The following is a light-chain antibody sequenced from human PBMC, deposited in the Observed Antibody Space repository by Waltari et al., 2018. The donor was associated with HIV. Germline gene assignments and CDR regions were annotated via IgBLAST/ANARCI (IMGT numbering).Light chain of an antibody. Sequence: QSALTQPRSVSGSPGQSVTMSCAGTSNDVGGYNYVSWYQQHPGKAPKLMIYDVTKRPSGVPDRFSGSKSGNTASLTISVLQADDEADYYCCSYAGSYTGVFGTGTKVTVL. J-gene: IGLJ1*01. CDR2: DVT. CDR3: CSYAGSYTGV. V-gene: IGLV2-11*01. CDR1: SNDVGGYNY.